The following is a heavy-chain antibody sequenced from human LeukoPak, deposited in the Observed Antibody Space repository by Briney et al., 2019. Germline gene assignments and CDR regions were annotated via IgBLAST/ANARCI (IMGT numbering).Heavy chain of an antibody. CDR3: ARPHDFLTGYDGMNWFDP. CDR1: GYTFTGYY. D-gene: IGHD3-9*01. CDR2: INPNSGGT. J-gene: IGHJ5*02. V-gene: IGHV1-2*02. Sequence: ASVKVSCKASGYTFTGYYMHWVRQAPGQGLEWMGWINPNSGGTNYAQKFQGRVTMTRDTSISTAYMELSGLRSDDTAVYYCARPHDFLTGYDGMNWFDPWGQGTLVTVSS.